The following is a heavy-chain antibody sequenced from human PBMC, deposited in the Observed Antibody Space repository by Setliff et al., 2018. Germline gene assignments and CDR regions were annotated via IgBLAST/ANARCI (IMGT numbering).Heavy chain of an antibody. D-gene: IGHD3-16*01. CDR1: GGSITSGGGFY. V-gene: IGHV4-39*01. CDR3: ARRTFGSGRFDP. CDR2: FYSFGSI. J-gene: IGHJ5*02. Sequence: SETLSLTCSVSGGSITSGGGFYWAWIRQPPGKELEWIGSFYSFGSIYYSPSLKNRVTISGDTSKNQFSLKLNSVTATDTALYYCARRTFGSGRFDPWGQGTLVTVS.